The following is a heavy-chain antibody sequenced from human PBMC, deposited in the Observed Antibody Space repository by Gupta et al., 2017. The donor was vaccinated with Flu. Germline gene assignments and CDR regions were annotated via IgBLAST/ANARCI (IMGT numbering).Heavy chain of an antibody. D-gene: IGHD2-21*02. CDR1: GFTFDDYA. J-gene: IGHJ4*02. CDR2: ITWNSGSI. Sequence: EVQLVESGGGLVQPGRSLRLSCAASGFTFDDYAIHWVRQAPGKGLEWVSGITWNSGSIGYADSVKGRFTISRDNAENSLYLQMNSLRAEDTALYYCVKDICGGDCGLDYWGQGTLVTVSS. CDR3: VKDICGGDCGLDY. V-gene: IGHV3-9*01.